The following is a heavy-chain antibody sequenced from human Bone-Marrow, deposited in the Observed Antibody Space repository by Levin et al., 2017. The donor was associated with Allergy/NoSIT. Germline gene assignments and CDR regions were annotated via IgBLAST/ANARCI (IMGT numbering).Heavy chain of an antibody. D-gene: IGHD6-13*01. V-gene: IGHV4-59*11. Sequence: SETLSLTCTVPGASLTSHYWSWIRQSPGKGLEWIGFIYYGWRTNYNPSLKSRVRISVDTSKNPFSLRLATVTAADTADYYCAKVDSSSWIPPEYYFDSWGQGALVAVSS. J-gene: IGHJ4*02. CDR2: IYYGWRT. CDR3: AKVDSSSWIPPEYYFDS. CDR1: GASLTSHY.